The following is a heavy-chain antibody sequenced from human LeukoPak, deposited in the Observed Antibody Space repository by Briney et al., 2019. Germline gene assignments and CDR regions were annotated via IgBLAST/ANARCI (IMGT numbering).Heavy chain of an antibody. Sequence: GGSLSLSCAASGLSFCSYGMDGVRPAPRRGLEGVVVISYDGSNKYYADSVQGRFTISRDNAKNTVHLQMNSLRAEDTAVYYCASGCRDGICYGDDWGQGTLVGVSS. CDR3: ASGCRDGICYGDD. D-gene: IGHD2-15*01. CDR1: GLSFCSYG. V-gene: IGHV3-30*03. J-gene: IGHJ4*02. CDR2: ISYDGSNK.